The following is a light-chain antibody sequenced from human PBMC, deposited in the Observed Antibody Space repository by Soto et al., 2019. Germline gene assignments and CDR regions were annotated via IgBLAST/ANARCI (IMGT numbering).Light chain of an antibody. CDR2: KAS. CDR1: QTIDSW. V-gene: IGKV1-5*03. J-gene: IGKJ1*01. CDR3: QQYNDWPPT. Sequence: EIQMSQSPSTLSAKEGDRATIPCRASQTIDSWLAWYQQRPGKPPNLLIYKASTLASGVPSRFSGSGSGTEFTLTIYCLQPDDFAVYYCQQYNDWPPTFGQGT.